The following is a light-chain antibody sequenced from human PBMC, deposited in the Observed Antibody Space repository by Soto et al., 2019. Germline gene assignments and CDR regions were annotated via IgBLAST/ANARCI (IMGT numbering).Light chain of an antibody. V-gene: IGLV2-8*01. CDR1: TSDIGAYNY. J-gene: IGLJ1*01. Sequence: QSALTQPPSASGSPGQSVTISCSGTTSDIGAYNYVSWYQRQHPGKPPKLIIFEVSQRPSGVPDRFSGSKSGNTAYLTVSVLQAEDEADYYCSSHGGSNAFYVFGTGTKLTVL. CDR2: EVS. CDR3: SSHGGSNAFYV.